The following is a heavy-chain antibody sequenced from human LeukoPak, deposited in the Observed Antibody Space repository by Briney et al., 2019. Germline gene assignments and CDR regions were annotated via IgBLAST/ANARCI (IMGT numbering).Heavy chain of an antibody. CDR1: GGSISSGDYY. V-gene: IGHV4-30-4*08. J-gene: IGHJ6*03. D-gene: IGHD2-15*01. Sequence: SETLSLTCTVSGGSISSGDYYWSWIRQPPGKGLEWIGYIYYSGSTYYNPSLKSRVTISVDTSKNQFSLKLSSVTAADTAVYYCARDRSGASPYYYYYYMDVWGKGTTVTVSS. CDR3: ARDRSGASPYYYYYYMDV. CDR2: IYYSGST.